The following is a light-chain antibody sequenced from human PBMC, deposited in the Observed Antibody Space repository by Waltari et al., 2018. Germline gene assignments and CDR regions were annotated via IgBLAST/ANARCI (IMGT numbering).Light chain of an antibody. Sequence: DIVMTQSPDSLAVSLVVRATINYSSIPSVSFSSNNKNYLAWYQQKPGQPPKLLIYWASTRESGVPDRFSGSGSGTDFTLTISSLQAEDVAVYYCQQYYSTPLTFGGGTKVEIK. CDR1: PSVSFSSNNKNY. V-gene: IGKV4-1*01. CDR3: QQYYSTPLT. J-gene: IGKJ4*01. CDR2: WAS.